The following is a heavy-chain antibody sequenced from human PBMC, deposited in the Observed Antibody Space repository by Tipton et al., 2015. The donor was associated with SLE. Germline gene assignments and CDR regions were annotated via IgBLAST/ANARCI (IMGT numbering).Heavy chain of an antibody. D-gene: IGHD3-22*01. CDR1: GGSISSYY. CDR2: IYYSGST. V-gene: IGHV4-59*01. J-gene: IGHJ3*02. Sequence: TLSLTCTVSGGSISSYYWSWIRQPPGKGLEWIGYIYYSGSTNYNPSLKSRVTISVDTSKNQFSLKLSSVTAADTAVYYCARLPDSSGYHGAFDIWGQGTMVTVSS. CDR3: ARLPDSSGYHGAFDI.